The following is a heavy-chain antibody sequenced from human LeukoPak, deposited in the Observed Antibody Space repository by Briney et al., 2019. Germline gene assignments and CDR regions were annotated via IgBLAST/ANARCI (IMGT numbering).Heavy chain of an antibody. J-gene: IGHJ5*02. Sequence: PSETLSLTCTVSGGSISSSSYYWGWIRQPPGKGLEWIGSIYYSGSTYYNPSLKSRVTISVDTSKNQFSLKLSSVTAADTAVYYCARAQCRGVCRGNWFGNWFDPWGQGTLVTVSS. CDR2: IYYSGST. V-gene: IGHV4-39*07. CDR3: ARAQCRGVCRGNWFGNWFDP. D-gene: IGHD2-8*01. CDR1: GGSISSSSYY.